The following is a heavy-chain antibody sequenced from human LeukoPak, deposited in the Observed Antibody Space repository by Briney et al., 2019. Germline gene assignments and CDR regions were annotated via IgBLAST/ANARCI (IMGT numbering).Heavy chain of an antibody. CDR1: GFTFSSYG. CDR3: ARSIANHDYFDY. V-gene: IGHV3-30*03. J-gene: IGHJ4*02. Sequence: GGSLRLSCAASGFTFSSYGMHWVRQAPGKGLEWVAVISYDGSNKYYADSVKGRFTISRDNAKNSLYLQMNSLRAEDTAVYYCARSIANHDYFDYWGQGTLVTVSS. D-gene: IGHD6-6*01. CDR2: ISYDGSNK.